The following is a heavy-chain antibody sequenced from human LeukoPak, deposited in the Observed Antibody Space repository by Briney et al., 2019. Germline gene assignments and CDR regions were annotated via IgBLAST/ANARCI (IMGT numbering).Heavy chain of an antibody. CDR3: ARDETSRAHPL. CDR1: GFTFSSYW. V-gene: IGHV3-7*01. J-gene: IGHJ4*02. Sequence: GGSLRLPCAASGFTFSSYWMSWVRQAPGKGLEWVANIKQDGSENYYVDSVKGRFTISRDNAKNSLYLQMSSLRAEDTAVYYCARDETSRAHPLWGQGTLVTVSS. CDR2: IKQDGSEN.